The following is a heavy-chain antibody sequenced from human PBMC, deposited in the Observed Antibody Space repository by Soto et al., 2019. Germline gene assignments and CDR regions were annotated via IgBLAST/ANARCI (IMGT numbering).Heavy chain of an antibody. D-gene: IGHD3-10*02. J-gene: IGHJ2*01. V-gene: IGHV3-23*01. Sequence: GKGVEWVSVISGGGDTTHYADSVRGRFTISRDNYKNTMYLQMNSLRAEETAVFFQAEDVIRDVRTVSAFLRNRSSDL. CDR3: AEDVIRDVRTVSAFLRNRSSDL. CDR2: ISGGGDTT.